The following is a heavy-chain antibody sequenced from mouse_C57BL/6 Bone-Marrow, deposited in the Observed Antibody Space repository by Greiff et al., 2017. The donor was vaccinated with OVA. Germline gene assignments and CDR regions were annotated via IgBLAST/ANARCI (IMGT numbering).Heavy chain of an antibody. Sequence: QVQLQQPGAELVKPGASVKLSCKASGYTFTSYWMHWVKQRPGQGLEWIGMIHPNRGSTNYNEKFKSKATLTVDKSSSTAYMQLSSLTSEDSAVDYCARHYYGSSAFDYWGQGTTLTVSS. D-gene: IGHD1-1*01. CDR1: GYTFTSYW. V-gene: IGHV1-64*01. J-gene: IGHJ2*01. CDR3: ARHYYGSSAFDY. CDR2: IHPNRGST.